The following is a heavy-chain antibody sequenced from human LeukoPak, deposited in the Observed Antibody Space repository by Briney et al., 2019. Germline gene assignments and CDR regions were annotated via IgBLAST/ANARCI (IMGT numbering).Heavy chain of an antibody. D-gene: IGHD3-16*02. CDR2: ISGSGGST. V-gene: IGHV3-23*01. Sequence: PGGSLRLSCAASGFTFSSYAMSWVRQAPGKGLEWVSAISGSGGSTYCADSVKGRFTISRDNSKNTLYLQMNSLRAEDTAVYYCATWGYDYVWGSYRNDAFDIWGQGTMVTVSS. J-gene: IGHJ3*02. CDR1: GFTFSSYA. CDR3: ATWGYDYVWGSYRNDAFDI.